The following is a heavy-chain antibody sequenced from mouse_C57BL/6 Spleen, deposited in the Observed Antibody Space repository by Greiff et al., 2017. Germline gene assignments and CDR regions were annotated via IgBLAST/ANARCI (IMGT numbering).Heavy chain of an antibody. D-gene: IGHD6-5*01. CDR2: IDPSDSET. J-gene: IGHJ2*01. CDR3: ARSAYGSYFDY. V-gene: IGHV1-52*01. Sequence: QVHVKQPGAELVRPGSSVKLSCKASGYTFTSYWMHWVKQRPIQGLEWIGNIDPSDSETHYNQKFKDKATLTVDKSSSTAYMQLSSLTSEDSAVYYCARSAYGSYFDYWGQGTTLTVSS. CDR1: GYTFTSYW.